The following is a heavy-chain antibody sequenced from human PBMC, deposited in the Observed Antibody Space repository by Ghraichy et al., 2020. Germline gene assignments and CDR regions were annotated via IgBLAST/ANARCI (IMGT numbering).Heavy chain of an antibody. CDR1: GYTFTSYG. D-gene: IGHD4-17*01. Sequence: ASVKVSCKASGYTFTSYGISWVRQAPGQGLEWMGWISAYNGNTNYAQKLQGRVTMTTDTSTSTAYMELRSLRSDDTAVYYCARKDYGDYVSRPSFYYYYGMDVWGQGTTVTVSS. V-gene: IGHV1-18*01. CDR2: ISAYNGNT. J-gene: IGHJ6*02. CDR3: ARKDYGDYVSRPSFYYYYGMDV.